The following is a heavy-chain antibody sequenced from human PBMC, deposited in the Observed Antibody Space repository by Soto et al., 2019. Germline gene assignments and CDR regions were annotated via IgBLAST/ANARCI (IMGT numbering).Heavy chain of an antibody. CDR2: IYWDDDK. V-gene: IGHV2-5*02. Sequence: QITLKESGPTLVNPTQTLTLTRTFSGFSLSTSGVGVGWIRQPPGKALEWLACIYWDDDKRYSPSLKSRLTITTDTSKNQVVLTMTNMGPVDTATYYCAHRPSYCSGGSCYSGFDYWGQGTLVTVSS. CDR3: AHRPSYCSGGSCYSGFDY. CDR1: GFSLSTSGVG. D-gene: IGHD2-15*01. J-gene: IGHJ4*02.